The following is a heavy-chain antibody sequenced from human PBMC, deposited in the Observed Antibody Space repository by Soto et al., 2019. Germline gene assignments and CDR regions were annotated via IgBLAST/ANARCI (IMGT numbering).Heavy chain of an antibody. CDR3: ATRAYYFDDTGSHAFDI. CDR1: GYNFNKYA. J-gene: IGHJ3*02. Sequence: EVQLLESGGGLRQPGGSLRLSCVASGYNFNKYAVSWVRQAPGKGLEWVSAIGTSGDNTYYTDSVKGRFTISRDNSKNMLYLQMDSPTAEDTAVYYCATRAYYFDDTGSHAFDIWGQGIRVTVSS. D-gene: IGHD3-22*01. CDR2: IGTSGDNT. V-gene: IGHV3-23*01.